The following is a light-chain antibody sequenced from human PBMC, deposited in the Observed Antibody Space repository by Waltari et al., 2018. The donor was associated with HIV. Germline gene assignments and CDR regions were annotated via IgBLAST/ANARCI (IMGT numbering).Light chain of an antibody. CDR1: QIVGSH. CDR2: RAS. V-gene: IGKV3-15*01. Sequence: EIAMTQSPATLSVSPGERATFSCRASQIVGSHLAWYQQKPGQAPRLLIYRASTRATGIPARFSGSGSGTEFTLTISSLQSEDVAVYYCQQDNNWPPLTFGQGTRLQIK. CDR3: QQDNNWPPLT. J-gene: IGKJ2*01.